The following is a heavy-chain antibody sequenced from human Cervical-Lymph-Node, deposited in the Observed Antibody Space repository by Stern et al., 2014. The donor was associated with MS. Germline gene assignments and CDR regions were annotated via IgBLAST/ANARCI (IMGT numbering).Heavy chain of an antibody. CDR3: ARFYSSSSFADAFDI. D-gene: IGHD6-6*01. CDR2: IDWDDDK. Sequence: QVTLKESGPAVVKPTHSLTLTCTFSGFSLTTSGMCGRWNRQPPGKDLEWLAFIDWDDDKSYNTSLKTRLTISKDTSKNQVVLTMTNMDPVDTATYYCARFYSSSSFADAFDIWGQGTMVTVSS. CDR1: GFSLTTSGMC. V-gene: IGHV2-70*01. J-gene: IGHJ3*02.